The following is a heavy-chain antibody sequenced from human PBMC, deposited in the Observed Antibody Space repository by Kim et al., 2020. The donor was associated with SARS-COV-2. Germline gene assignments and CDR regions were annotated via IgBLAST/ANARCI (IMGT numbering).Heavy chain of an antibody. J-gene: IGHJ4*02. CDR3: AKVVGLLWFGVH. D-gene: IGHD3-10*01. Sequence: SADTVKGRFTTSQDSSKTTLYLQMNSLSAEDTAVYYCAKVVGLLWFGVHWGQGTLVTVSS. V-gene: IGHV3-23*01.